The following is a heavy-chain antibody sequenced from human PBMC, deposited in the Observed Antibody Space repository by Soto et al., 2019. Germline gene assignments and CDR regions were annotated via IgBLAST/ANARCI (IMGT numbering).Heavy chain of an antibody. CDR1: GFTFSDAW. V-gene: IGHV3-15*01. D-gene: IGHD3-10*01. CDR3: ATGRNNYGLDY. J-gene: IGHJ4*02. Sequence: PGGSLRLSCAASGFTFSDAWITWVRQAPWKGLEWVGRIKSIPDGGTKEYGAPVKGRFTISRDDSKKTLFLQMNSLKHEDTAVYYCATGRNNYGLDYCGQGTLVTVSS. CDR2: IKSIPDGGTK.